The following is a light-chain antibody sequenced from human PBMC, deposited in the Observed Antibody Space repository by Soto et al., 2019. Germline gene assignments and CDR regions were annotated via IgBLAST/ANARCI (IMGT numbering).Light chain of an antibody. J-gene: IGKJ1*01. V-gene: IGKV3-11*01. CDR3: QQYGSSPPPT. CDR2: DAS. CDR1: QAVSTY. Sequence: VLTQSPATLSLSPGERATLSCRASQAVSTYVAWYQHKPGQAPRLLIYDASNRAPGVPFRFSGSGSGTDFTLTVSSLEPEDFAVYYCQQYGSSPPPTFGQGTKVEIK.